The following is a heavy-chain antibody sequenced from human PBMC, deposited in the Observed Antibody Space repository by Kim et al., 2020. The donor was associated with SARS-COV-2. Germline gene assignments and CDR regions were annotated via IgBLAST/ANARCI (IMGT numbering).Heavy chain of an antibody. D-gene: IGHD3-22*01. Sequence: SETLSLTCTVSGGSISSYYWSWIRQPPGKGLEWIGYIYYSGSTNYNPSLKSRVTISVDTSKNQFSLKLSSVTAADTAVYYCAGTYDSSGLDAFDIWGQGT. CDR2: IYYSGST. CDR3: AGTYDSSGLDAFDI. V-gene: IGHV4-59*08. CDR1: GGSISSYY. J-gene: IGHJ3*02.